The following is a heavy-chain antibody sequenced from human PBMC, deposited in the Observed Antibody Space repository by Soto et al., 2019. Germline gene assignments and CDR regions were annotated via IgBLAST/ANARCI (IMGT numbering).Heavy chain of an antibody. D-gene: IGHD3-22*01. CDR1: GGSISSGVCY. V-gene: IGHV4-61*08. J-gene: IGHJ5*02. CDR2: IYYSGST. CDR3: ARDLLRYYDSSGYNYRWFDP. Sequence: SETMSVTCTVSGGSISSGVCYWSWNRQHPGKGLEWIGYIYYSGSTNYNPSLKSRVTISLDTSKNQFSLKMSSVTAADTAVYYCARDLLRYYDSSGYNYRWFDPWGQGTLVTVSS.